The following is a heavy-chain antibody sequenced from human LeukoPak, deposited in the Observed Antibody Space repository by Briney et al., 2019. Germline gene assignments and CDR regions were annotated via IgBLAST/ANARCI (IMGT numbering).Heavy chain of an antibody. CDR2: IYYSGST. CDR3: ARAAGYSSSWRPNWFDP. Sequence: SSETLSLTCAVSGYSISSGYYWGWIRQPPGKGLEWIGYIYYSGSTNYNPSLKSRVTISVDTSKNQFSLKLSSVTAADTAVYYCARAAGYSSSWRPNWFDPWGQGTLVTVSS. J-gene: IGHJ5*02. V-gene: IGHV4-61*01. D-gene: IGHD6-13*01. CDR1: GYSISSGYY.